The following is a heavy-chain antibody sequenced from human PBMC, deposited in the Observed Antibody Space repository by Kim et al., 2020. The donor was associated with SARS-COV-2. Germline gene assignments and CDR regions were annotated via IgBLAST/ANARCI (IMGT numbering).Heavy chain of an antibody. Sequence: SETLSLTCAVYGGSFSGYYWSWIRQPPGKGLEWIGEINHSGSTNYNPSLKSRVTISVDTSKNQFSLKLSSVTAADTAVYYCARGPRKISTGRIAAAGSRGYYYGMDVWGQGTTVTVSS. V-gene: IGHV4-34*01. CDR1: GGSFSGYY. J-gene: IGHJ6*02. CDR2: INHSGST. CDR3: ARGPRKISTGRIAAAGSRGYYYGMDV. D-gene: IGHD6-13*01.